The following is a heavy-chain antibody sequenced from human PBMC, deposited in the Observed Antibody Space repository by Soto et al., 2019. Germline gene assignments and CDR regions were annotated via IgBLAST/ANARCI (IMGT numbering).Heavy chain of an antibody. CDR2: FNVGNGNT. CDR1: RYTFTSYA. CDR3: ATSYSGYDYHYYYGMNV. V-gene: IGHV1-3*05. Sequence: QVQLVQSGAEEKKPGASVKVSCKASRYTFTSYAMRWVRQAPGQRLEWMRWFNVGNGNTKYSQKFQGRVTITRDTTASTAYMALSSLRSEDTAVYYCATSYSGYDYHYYYGMNVWGQGTTVTVSS. J-gene: IGHJ6*02. D-gene: IGHD5-12*01.